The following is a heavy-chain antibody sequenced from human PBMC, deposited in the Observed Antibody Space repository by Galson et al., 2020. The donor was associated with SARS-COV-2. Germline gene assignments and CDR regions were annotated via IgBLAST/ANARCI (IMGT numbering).Heavy chain of an antibody. V-gene: IGHV4-39*06. CDR3: ATGRITMVQGVSSVFSVYYYYGMDV. CDR2: IYYSGST. J-gene: IGHJ6*02. D-gene: IGHD3-10*01. CDR1: GGSISSSSYY. Sequence: SETLSLTCTVSGGSISSSSYYWGWLRQPPGKGLEWIGSIYYSGSTYYNPSLKSRVIISVDTSKNQFPLKLSPVTAADTAVYYCATGRITMVQGVSSVFSVYYYYGMDVWGQGTTVTVSS.